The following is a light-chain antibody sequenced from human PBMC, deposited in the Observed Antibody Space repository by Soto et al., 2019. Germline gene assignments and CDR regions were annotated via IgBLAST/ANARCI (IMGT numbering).Light chain of an antibody. CDR2: GAS. Sequence: AALSFKTSQSVSSTYLAWYQQKPGQAPGLLLYGASNRGTDVPPRFTGSGFGKEFNVTIGSLPFSDFVVYYCPQYNSWRNTFGQGTRLEIK. J-gene: IGKJ5*01. CDR1: QSVSSTY. CDR3: PQYNSWRNT. V-gene: IGKV3D-15*01.